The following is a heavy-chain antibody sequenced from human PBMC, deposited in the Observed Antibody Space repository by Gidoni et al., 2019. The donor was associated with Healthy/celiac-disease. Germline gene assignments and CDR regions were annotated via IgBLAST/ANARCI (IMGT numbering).Heavy chain of an antibody. CDR3: ARAYCSGGSCDHYFDY. Sequence: QVQLVESGGGVVQPGRSLRLSCAASGFTFSSYAMHWVRQAPGKGLEWVAVISYDGSNKYYADSVKGRFTISRDNSKNTLYLQMNSLRAEDTAVYYCARAYCSGGSCDHYFDYWGQGTLVTVSS. D-gene: IGHD2-15*01. J-gene: IGHJ4*02. V-gene: IGHV3-30-3*01. CDR2: ISYDGSNK. CDR1: GFTFSSYA.